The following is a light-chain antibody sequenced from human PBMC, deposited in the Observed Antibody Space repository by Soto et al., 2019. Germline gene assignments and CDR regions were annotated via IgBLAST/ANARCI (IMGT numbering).Light chain of an antibody. CDR1: QSISGW. CDR2: KTA. J-gene: IGKJ2*01. Sequence: DIQMTQSPSTLSASVGDRVTITCRASQSISGWLAWYQQKPGKAPKLLIYKTASLESGLPSRFSGSGSGTEFPLTIIFLHADDFASYYCQQYNSVYTGGQGTKLDIK. CDR3: QQYNSVYT. V-gene: IGKV1-5*03.